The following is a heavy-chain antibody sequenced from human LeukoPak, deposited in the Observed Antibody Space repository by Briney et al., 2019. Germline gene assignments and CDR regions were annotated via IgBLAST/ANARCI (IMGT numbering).Heavy chain of an antibody. V-gene: IGHV1-2*02. CDR2: INPYSGTI. CDR1: GFTFTDEY. Sequence: ASVTASCKSSGFTFTDEYIHWVRQAPGQGLEGMGWINPYSGTINYAQKFQGRVTLTRDRSTSTAYMELNRLTSGDAAVYYCSSDPKSQLLLVYWGQGTLVTVSS. D-gene: IGHD2-2*01. CDR3: SSDPKSQLLLVY. J-gene: IGHJ4*02.